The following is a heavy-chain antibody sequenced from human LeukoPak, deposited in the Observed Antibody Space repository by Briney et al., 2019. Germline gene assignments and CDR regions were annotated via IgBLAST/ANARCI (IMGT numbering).Heavy chain of an antibody. D-gene: IGHD3-3*01. Sequence: GGSLRLSCAASGFTFSRHGMHWVRQAPGKGLEWVAVIWYDGSNKYYADSVKGRFTISRDNSKNTLYLQMNSLRAEDTAVYYCARDAVGSTFWSGYYTEENWFDPWGQGTLVTVSS. CDR2: IWYDGSNK. V-gene: IGHV3-33*01. J-gene: IGHJ5*02. CDR1: GFTFSRHG. CDR3: ARDAVGSTFWSGYYTEENWFDP.